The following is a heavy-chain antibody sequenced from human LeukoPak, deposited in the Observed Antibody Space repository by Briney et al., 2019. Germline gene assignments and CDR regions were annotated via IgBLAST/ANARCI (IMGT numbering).Heavy chain of an antibody. J-gene: IGHJ3*02. CDR2: ISAYNGNT. D-gene: IGHD6-19*01. CDR1: GYTFTSYG. V-gene: IGHV1-18*01. Sequence: ASVEVSCKASGYTFTSYGISWVRQAPGQGLEWMGWISAYNGNTNYAQKLQGRVTMTTDTSTSTAYMELRSLRSDDTAVYYCARVKGSAASADAFDIWGQGTMVTVSS. CDR3: ARVKGSAASADAFDI.